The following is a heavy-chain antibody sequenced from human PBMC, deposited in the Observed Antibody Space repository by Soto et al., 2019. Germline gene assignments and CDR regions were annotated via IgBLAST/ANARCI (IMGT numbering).Heavy chain of an antibody. CDR3: ARGIVGDYSGMDV. J-gene: IGHJ6*02. V-gene: IGHV3-30-3*01. Sequence: QVQLVESGGGVVQPWRSLRLSCAASGFTFSSYAMHWVRQAPGKGLEWVAVISYDGSNKYYADSVKGRFTISRDNSKNTLYLQMNSLRAEDTDVYYCARGIVGDYSGMDVWGQGTTVTVSS. D-gene: IGHD2-15*01. CDR2: ISYDGSNK. CDR1: GFTFSSYA.